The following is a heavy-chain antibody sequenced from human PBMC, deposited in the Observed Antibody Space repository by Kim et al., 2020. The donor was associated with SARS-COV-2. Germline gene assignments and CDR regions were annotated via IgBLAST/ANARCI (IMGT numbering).Heavy chain of an antibody. D-gene: IGHD3-10*01. CDR3: ARFRTFYLGSETYHYFDY. J-gene: IGHJ4*02. Sequence: GESLKISCKASGYSFTSYWIGWVRQTPGKGLEWMGIIYTGDSDTTYSPSFQGQVTISADKSINTAYLQWSSLKASDTAMYYCARFRTFYLGSETYHYFDYWGQGSLVSVSS. CDR1: GYSFTSYW. V-gene: IGHV5-51*01. CDR2: IYTGDSDT.